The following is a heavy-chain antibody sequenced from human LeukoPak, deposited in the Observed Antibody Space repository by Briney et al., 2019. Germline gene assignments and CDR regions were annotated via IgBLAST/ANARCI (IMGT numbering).Heavy chain of an antibody. J-gene: IGHJ4*02. D-gene: IGHD5-18*01. CDR2: INPSSGGT. CDR1: GYTFTGYY. CDR3: ARADRGVRYSGYNYGSEH. V-gene: IGHV1-2*02. Sequence: ASVKVSCMASGYTFTGYYTHWVRQAPGQGLEWMGWINPSSGGTNYAQKFQGSVTMTRDTSISTAYMELSRLRSDDTAVYYCARADRGVRYSGYNYGSEHWGQGTLVTVSS.